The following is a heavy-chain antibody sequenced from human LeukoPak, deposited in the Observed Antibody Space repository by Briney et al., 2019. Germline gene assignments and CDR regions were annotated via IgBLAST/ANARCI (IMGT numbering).Heavy chain of an antibody. CDR3: ARVGGTNYYYYGMDV. J-gene: IGHJ6*02. D-gene: IGHD3-10*01. CDR1: GGSISGYY. V-gene: IGHV4-59*01. CDR2: IYDSGST. Sequence: KASETLSLTCTVSGGSISGYYWSWVRQPPGKGREWIGYIYDSGSTNYNPSLKSRVTISVDTSKNQFSLKLSSVTAADTAVYYCARVGGTNYYYYGMDVWGQGTTVTVSS.